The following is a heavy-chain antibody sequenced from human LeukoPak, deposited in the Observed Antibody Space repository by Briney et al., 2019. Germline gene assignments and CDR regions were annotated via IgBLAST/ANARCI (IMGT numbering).Heavy chain of an antibody. CDR3: AKPSHVLRFLEWLSFFDY. J-gene: IGHJ4*02. CDR2: ISYDGSNK. Sequence: GRSLRLSCAASGFTFSSYGMHWVRQAPGKGLEWVAVISYDGSNKYYADSVKGRFTISRDNSKNTLYLQMNSLRAEDTAVYYCAKPSHVLRFLEWLSFFDYRGQGTLVTVSS. CDR1: GFTFSSYG. D-gene: IGHD3-3*01. V-gene: IGHV3-30*18.